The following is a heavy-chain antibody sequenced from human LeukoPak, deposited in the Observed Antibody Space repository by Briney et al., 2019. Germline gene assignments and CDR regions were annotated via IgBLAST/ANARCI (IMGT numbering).Heavy chain of an antibody. CDR1: GASLSSYY. CDR2: IYYSGST. V-gene: IGHV4-39*01. CDR3: ARHDVIQLWLY. Sequence: PSETLSLTCTVSGASLSSYYWGWIRQPPGKGLEWIGSIYYSGSTYYNPSLKSRVTISVDTSKNQFSLKLSSVTAADTAVYYCARHDVIQLWLYWGQGTLVTVSS. J-gene: IGHJ4*02. D-gene: IGHD5-18*01.